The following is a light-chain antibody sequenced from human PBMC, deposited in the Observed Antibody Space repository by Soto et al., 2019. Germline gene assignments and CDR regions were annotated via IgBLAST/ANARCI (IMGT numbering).Light chain of an antibody. Sequence: EIVLTQSPATLSVSPGDRVTLSCRASQSVDINLPWYQQRPGQAPRLLVYGASTKATDMPGRFSGRGSGTEFTLTINNLQSEDFAVYYCQQYRNWPRTFGQGTKVEIK. CDR1: QSVDIN. J-gene: IGKJ1*01. V-gene: IGKV3-15*01. CDR3: QQYRNWPRT. CDR2: GAS.